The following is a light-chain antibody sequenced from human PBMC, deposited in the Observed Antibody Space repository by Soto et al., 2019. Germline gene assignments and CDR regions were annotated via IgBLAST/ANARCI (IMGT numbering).Light chain of an antibody. CDR1: TSNIGNNY. Sequence: QSALTQPPSVSAAPGQKVTIPCSGSTSNIGNNYVSWYQQLPGTAPKLLIYVNNKRPSGIPDRFSGSKSGTSATLGITGLQTGDEADYYCGTWDSSLSTVVFGGGTKLTVL. J-gene: IGLJ3*02. V-gene: IGLV1-51*01. CDR2: VNN. CDR3: GTWDSSLSTVV.